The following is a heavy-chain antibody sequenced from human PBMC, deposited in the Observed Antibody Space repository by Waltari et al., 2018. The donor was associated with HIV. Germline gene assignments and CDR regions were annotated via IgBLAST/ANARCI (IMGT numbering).Heavy chain of an antibody. CDR1: GYSIRSGYY. CDR2: MYHSAST. D-gene: IGHD3-22*01. CDR3: ARDMHYYDSRGYQGGINY. J-gene: IGHJ4*02. V-gene: IGHV4-38-2*02. Sequence: QVQLQESGPGLVKPSETLSLTCAVSGYSIRSGYYWGWIRQHPGTGLERTGSMYHSASTHCNPSLRSRVAMSVASSKNQFSLKLSCVTAADTAVYYGARDMHYYDSRGYQGGINYWGQGTLVTVSS.